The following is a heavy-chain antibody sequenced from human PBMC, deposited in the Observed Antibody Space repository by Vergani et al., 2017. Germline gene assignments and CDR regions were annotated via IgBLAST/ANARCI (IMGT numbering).Heavy chain of an antibody. CDR2: IWYDGSNK. D-gene: IGHD3-10*01. J-gene: IGHJ5*02. CDR1: GFTFSSYG. V-gene: IGHV3-33*01. CDR3: ARGGLWSVISNWFDP. Sequence: QVQLVESGGGVVQPGRSLRLSCAASGFTFSSYGMHWVRQAPGKGLEWVAVIWYDGSNKYYADSAKGRFTISRDNSKNTLYLQMNSLRAEDTAVYYCARGGLWSVISNWFDPWGQGTLVTVSS.